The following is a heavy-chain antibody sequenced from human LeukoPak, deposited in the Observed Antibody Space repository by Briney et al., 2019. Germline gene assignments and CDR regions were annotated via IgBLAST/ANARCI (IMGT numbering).Heavy chain of an antibody. CDR2: IYIRGTT. J-gene: IGHJ4*02. CDR3: ASSAGRMVRGH. D-gene: IGHD3-10*01. Sequence: SETLSLTCTVSGGSIRSYYWSWIRQPPGKGLEWIGHIYIRGTTDYNPSLKSRVTISVDTSKNQFSLKLSSVTAADTAVYYCASSAGRMVRGHWGQGTLVTVSS. CDR1: GGSIRSYY. V-gene: IGHV4-4*09.